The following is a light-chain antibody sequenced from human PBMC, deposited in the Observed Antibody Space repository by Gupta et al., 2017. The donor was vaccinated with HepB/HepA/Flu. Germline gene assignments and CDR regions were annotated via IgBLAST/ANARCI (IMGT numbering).Light chain of an antibody. CDR2: EVD. CDR1: SSDIGSYNR. V-gene: IGLV2-18*02. J-gene: IGLJ1*01. CDR3: SSYTTSSTYV. Sequence: QSALTQPPPVAGSPGQRVTFSCPGTSSDIGSYNRVSWYQQSPGTAPKLIIYEVDNRPSGVPDRFSGSKSGNTASLTISGLQTEDEADYYCSSYTTSSTYVFGIGTKVTVL.